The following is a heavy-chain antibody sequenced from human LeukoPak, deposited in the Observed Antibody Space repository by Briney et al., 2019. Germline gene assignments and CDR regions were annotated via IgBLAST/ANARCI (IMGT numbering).Heavy chain of an antibody. CDR1: GGSISSGGYY. CDR3: ARSAMGGNSKLDAFDI. D-gene: IGHD4-23*01. Sequence: SQTLSLTCTVSGGSISSGGYYWSWIRQHPGKGLEWIGYIYYSGSTYYNPSLKSRVTISVDTSKNQFSLKLSSVTAADTAVYYCARSAMGGNSKLDAFDIWGQGTMVTASS. CDR2: IYYSGST. J-gene: IGHJ3*02. V-gene: IGHV4-31*03.